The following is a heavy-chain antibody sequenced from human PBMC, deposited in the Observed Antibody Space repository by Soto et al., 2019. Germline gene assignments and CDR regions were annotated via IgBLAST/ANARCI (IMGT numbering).Heavy chain of an antibody. CDR3: AKVISTGIHRGYLDY. CDR1: GFTFSNNA. CDR2: VGDSGGMP. V-gene: IGHV3-23*01. D-gene: IGHD3-10*01. Sequence: EVQLLESGGGLVQPGGSLRLSCAASGFTFSNNAMSWVRQAPGKGLEWVSLVGDSGGMPYYPESVKRRFTISRDTSRNTLYLQMNSLRVEDTAVYYCAKVISTGIHRGYLDYWGQGTLVAVSS. J-gene: IGHJ4*02.